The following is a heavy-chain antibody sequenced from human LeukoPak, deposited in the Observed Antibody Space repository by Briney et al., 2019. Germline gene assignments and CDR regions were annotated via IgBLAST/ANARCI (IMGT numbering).Heavy chain of an antibody. CDR2: INPSGGST. Sequence: ASVKVSCKASGYTFTSYYMHWVRQAPGQGLEWMGIINPSGGSTSYAQKLQGRVTMTRDMSTSTVYMELSSLRSEDTAVYYCARAAGQLVHSPLYYYYMDVWGKGPRSPSP. D-gene: IGHD6-6*01. CDR3: ARAAGQLVHSPLYYYYMDV. CDR1: GYTFTSYY. J-gene: IGHJ6*03. V-gene: IGHV1-46*01.